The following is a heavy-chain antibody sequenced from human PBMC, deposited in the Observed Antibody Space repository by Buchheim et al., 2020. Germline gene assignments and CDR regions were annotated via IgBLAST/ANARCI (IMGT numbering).Heavy chain of an antibody. Sequence: QVQLVESGGGVVQPGRSLRLSCAASGFTFSSYGMHWVRQAPGKGLEWVAVIWYDGTNKYYADSAKGRFTISRDNSKNTLYLQMNSLRAEDTAVYYCARDKHLGGPPMSDYWGQGTL. D-gene: IGHD1-26*01. CDR1: GFTFSSYG. J-gene: IGHJ4*02. V-gene: IGHV3-33*01. CDR3: ARDKHLGGPPMSDY. CDR2: IWYDGTNK.